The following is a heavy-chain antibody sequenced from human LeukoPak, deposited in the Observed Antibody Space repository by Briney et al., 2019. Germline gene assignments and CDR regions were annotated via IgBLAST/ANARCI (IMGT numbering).Heavy chain of an antibody. J-gene: IGHJ4*02. CDR3: ARAHMTTVTLGDY. CDR2: INPNSGVT. CDR1: EYTFTGYY. V-gene: IGHV1-2*02. D-gene: IGHD4-11*01. Sequence: ASVKVSCKASEYTFTGYYTHWVRQAPGQGLEWMGWINPNSGVTNYAQKFQGRVTLTRDTPISTAYMEVSRLRSDDTAVYYCARAHMTTVTLGDYWGQGTLVTVSS.